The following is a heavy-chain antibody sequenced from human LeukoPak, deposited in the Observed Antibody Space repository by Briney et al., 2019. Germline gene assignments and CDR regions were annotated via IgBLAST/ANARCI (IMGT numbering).Heavy chain of an antibody. CDR2: INPSGGST. J-gene: IGHJ3*02. Sequence: ASVKVSCKASGYTFTSYYMHWVRQAPGQGLEWMGIINPSGGSTSYAQKFQGRVTMTRDTSTSTVYMELSSLRSEDTAVYYCATVRGVVVVPAAHWDAFDIWGQGTMVTVSS. D-gene: IGHD2-2*01. V-gene: IGHV1-46*01. CDR3: ATVRGVVVVPAAHWDAFDI. CDR1: GYTFTSYY.